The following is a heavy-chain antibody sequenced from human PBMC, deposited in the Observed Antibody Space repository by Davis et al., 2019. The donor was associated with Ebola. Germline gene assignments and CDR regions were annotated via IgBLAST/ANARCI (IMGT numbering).Heavy chain of an antibody. J-gene: IGHJ5*02. CDR2: INHSGST. CDR3: ARGSFQLLRWFDP. Sequence: MPGGSLRLSCAASGFTVSSNYMSWIRQPPGKGLEWIGEINHSGSTNYNPPLKSRVTISVDTSKNQFSLKLSSVTAADTAVYYCARGSFQLLRWFDPWGQGTLVIVSS. D-gene: IGHD2-2*01. CDR1: GFTVSSNY. V-gene: IGHV4-34*01.